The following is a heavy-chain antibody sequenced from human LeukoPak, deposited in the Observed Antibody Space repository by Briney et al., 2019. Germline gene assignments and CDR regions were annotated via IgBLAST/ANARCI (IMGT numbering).Heavy chain of an antibody. V-gene: IGHV3-23*01. Sequence: PGGSLRLSCAASGFTFSSYAMSWVRQAPGKGLEWVSAISGNGGSTYYADSVKGRFTISRDNSKNTLYLQMNSLRAEDTAVYYCAKDDYGDYVNGHWGQGTLVTVSS. J-gene: IGHJ4*02. CDR2: ISGNGGST. CDR1: GFTFSSYA. D-gene: IGHD4-17*01. CDR3: AKDDYGDYVNGH.